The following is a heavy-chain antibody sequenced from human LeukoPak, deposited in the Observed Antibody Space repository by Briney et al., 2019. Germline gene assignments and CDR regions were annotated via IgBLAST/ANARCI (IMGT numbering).Heavy chain of an antibody. CDR3: VGGSFFDY. D-gene: IGHD1-26*01. V-gene: IGHV3-49*04. Sequence: PGGSLRLSCTTSGFTFGDYAMSWVRQAPGKGPEWVGFIRSKTYGGTTEYAASVKGRFTISRDDSKSIAYLQMNSLKTEDTAVYYCVGGSFFDYWGQGTLVTVSS. J-gene: IGHJ4*02. CDR1: GFTFGDYA. CDR2: IRSKTYGGTT.